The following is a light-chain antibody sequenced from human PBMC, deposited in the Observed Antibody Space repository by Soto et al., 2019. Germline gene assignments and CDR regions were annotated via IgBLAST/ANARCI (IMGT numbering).Light chain of an antibody. CDR1: SSDVGGYNY. CDR2: EVN. V-gene: IGLV2-8*01. J-gene: IGLJ1*01. CDR3: SSYAGSSNV. Sequence: QSALTQPPSASGSPGQSVAISCTGTSSDVGGYNYVSWYQQHPGNAPKLMIYEVNKRPSGVPDRFSGPKSGNTASLTVSGLQAEDEADYYCSSYAGSSNVFGTGTKVTV.